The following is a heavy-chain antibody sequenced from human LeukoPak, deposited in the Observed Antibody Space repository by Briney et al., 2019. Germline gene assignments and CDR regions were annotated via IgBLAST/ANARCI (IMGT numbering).Heavy chain of an antibody. D-gene: IGHD2-2*01. CDR2: INPNSGGT. J-gene: IGHJ4*02. V-gene: IGHV1-2*02. CDR1: GYTFTDYY. CDR3: ARANALYCSSTNCLFDY. Sequence: GASVEVSCKASGYTFTDYYIHWVRQAPGQGLEWMAWINPNSGGTYYAQNFHDRITLTRDTSISTAYMELSRLRSDDTAIYYCARANALYCSSTNCLFDYWGQGTLVTVSS.